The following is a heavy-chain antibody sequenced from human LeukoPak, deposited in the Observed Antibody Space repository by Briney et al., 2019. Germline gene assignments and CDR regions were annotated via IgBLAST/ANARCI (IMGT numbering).Heavy chain of an antibody. CDR1: GFTFSSYS. V-gene: IGHV3-21*01. CDR2: ISSSSSYI. CDR3: AREDPLYYYYYMDV. Sequence: AGGSLRLSCAASGFTFSSYSMNWVRQAPWKGLEWVSSISSSSSYIYYADSVKGRFTISRDNAKNSLYLQMNSLRAEDTAVYYCAREDPLYYYYYMDVWGKGTTVTVSS. J-gene: IGHJ6*03.